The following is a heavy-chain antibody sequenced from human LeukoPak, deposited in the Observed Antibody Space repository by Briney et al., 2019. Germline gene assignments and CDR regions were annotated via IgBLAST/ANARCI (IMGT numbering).Heavy chain of an antibody. D-gene: IGHD3-22*01. CDR3: ARGYYYDSSGYYPLRY. V-gene: IGHV1-3*01. CDR2: INAGNGNT. J-gene: IGHJ4*02. CDR1: GYTFTSYA. Sequence: ASVKVSCKASGYTFTSYAMHWVRQAPGQRLEWMGWINAGNGNTKYSQKFQGRVTITRDTSASTAYMELSSLRSEDTAVYYCARGYYYDSSGYYPLRYWGQGTLVTVSS.